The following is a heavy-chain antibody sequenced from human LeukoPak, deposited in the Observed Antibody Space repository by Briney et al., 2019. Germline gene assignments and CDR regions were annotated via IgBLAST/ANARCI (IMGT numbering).Heavy chain of an antibody. CDR2: IIPIFGTA. D-gene: IGHD6-19*01. V-gene: IGHV1-69*01. Sequence: GSSVKVSCKASGGTFSSYAISWMRQAPGQGLEWMGGIIPIFGTANYAQKFQGRVTITADESTSTAYMELSSLRSEDTAVYYCARSEAGGWPDYYYYGMDVWGQGTTVTVSS. J-gene: IGHJ6*02. CDR1: GGTFSSYA. CDR3: ARSEAGGWPDYYYYGMDV.